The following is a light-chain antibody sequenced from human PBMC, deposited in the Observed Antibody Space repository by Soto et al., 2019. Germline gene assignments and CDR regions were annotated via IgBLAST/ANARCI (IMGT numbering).Light chain of an antibody. Sequence: DIQMNQSPSSLSASVGDRVTITCQASQDISNYLNWYQQKPGKAPKLLIYDASNLETGVPSRFSGSGSGTYFTFTISSLQPEDIATYYCQQYDNLPYTFGHGTKLEIK. V-gene: IGKV1-33*01. CDR1: QDISNY. CDR3: QQYDNLPYT. J-gene: IGKJ2*01. CDR2: DAS.